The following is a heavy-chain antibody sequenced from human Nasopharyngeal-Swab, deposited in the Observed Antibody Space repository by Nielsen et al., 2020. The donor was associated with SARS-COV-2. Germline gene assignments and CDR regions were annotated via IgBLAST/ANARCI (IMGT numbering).Heavy chain of an antibody. Sequence: RQPPGKGLGWVANIKQDGSEKYYEDSVKGRFTISRDNAKNSLYLQMNSLRVEDTAVYYCARRTFSSTSLIDCWGQGTLVTVSS. V-gene: IGHV3-7*01. D-gene: IGHD2-2*01. CDR3: ARRTFSSTSLIDC. CDR2: IKQDGSEK. J-gene: IGHJ4*02.